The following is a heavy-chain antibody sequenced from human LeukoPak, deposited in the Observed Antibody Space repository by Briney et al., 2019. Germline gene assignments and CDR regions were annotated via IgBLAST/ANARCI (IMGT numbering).Heavy chain of an antibody. Sequence: PGGSLRLSCAASGFTFSSYGMHWVRQAPGKGLEWVAFIRYDGSNKYYADSVKGRFTISRDNSKNTLYLQMNSLRAEDTAVYYCAKHGVSRSSWYTFDYWGQGTLVTVSS. CDR2: IRYDGSNK. J-gene: IGHJ4*02. CDR3: AKHGVSRSSWYTFDY. CDR1: GFTFSSYG. D-gene: IGHD6-13*01. V-gene: IGHV3-30*02.